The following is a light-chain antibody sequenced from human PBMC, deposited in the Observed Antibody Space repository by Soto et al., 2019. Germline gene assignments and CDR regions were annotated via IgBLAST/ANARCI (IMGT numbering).Light chain of an antibody. CDR2: AVS. CDR3: QQYDDSPPWT. V-gene: IGKV3-20*01. Sequence: EIVLTQSPGTLSLSPGERATLSCRASQSITSNYLAWYQQKPGQAPRLLVYAVSGRPNGIPDRFSGSGSGTDFTLTISRLEPEDFAVYYCQQYDDSPPWTFGQGTRVEIK. J-gene: IGKJ1*01. CDR1: QSITSNY.